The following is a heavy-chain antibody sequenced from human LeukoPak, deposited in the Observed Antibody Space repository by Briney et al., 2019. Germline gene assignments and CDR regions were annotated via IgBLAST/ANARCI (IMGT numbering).Heavy chain of an antibody. CDR3: ATTPRVTIFGVVIWWFDP. CDR2: IIPIFGTA. J-gene: IGHJ5*02. Sequence: SVKVSCKASGGTFSSYAISWVRQAPGQGLEWMGGIIPIFGTANYAQKFQGRVTITADEYTSTAYMELSSLRSEDTAVHYCATTPRVTIFGVVIWWFDPWGQGTLVTVSS. CDR1: GGTFSSYA. D-gene: IGHD3-3*01. V-gene: IGHV1-69*01.